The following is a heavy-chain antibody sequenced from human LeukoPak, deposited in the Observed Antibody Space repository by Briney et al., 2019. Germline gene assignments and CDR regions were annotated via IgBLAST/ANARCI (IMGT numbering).Heavy chain of an antibody. CDR1: GFTFSSYW. D-gene: IGHD3-9*01. J-gene: IGHJ4*02. CDR3: ARHVLRYFDWLLVPLNYFDY. CDR2: IKQDGSEK. Sequence: GGSLRLSCAASGFTFSSYWMSWVRQAPGKGLEWVANIKQDGSEKYYVDSVKGRFTISRDNAKNSLYLQMNSLRAEDTAVYYCARHVLRYFDWLLVPLNYFDYWGQGTLVTVSS. V-gene: IGHV3-7*01.